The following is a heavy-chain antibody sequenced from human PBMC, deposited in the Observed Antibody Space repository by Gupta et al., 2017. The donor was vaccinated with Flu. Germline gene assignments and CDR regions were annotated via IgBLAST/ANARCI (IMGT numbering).Heavy chain of an antibody. Sequence: EVQLVESGGGLVQPGGSLRLSCEASGFTFSSQWMRWVRQAPGKGLEWVANINQDGSEKYYVDSVKGRFTISRDNAKNSLFLQVNSLRAEDTAVYYCASAGGNWGQGTLVTVSS. D-gene: IGHD3-10*01. CDR2: INQDGSEK. J-gene: IGHJ4*02. CDR1: GFTFSSQW. CDR3: ASAGGN. V-gene: IGHV3-7*01.